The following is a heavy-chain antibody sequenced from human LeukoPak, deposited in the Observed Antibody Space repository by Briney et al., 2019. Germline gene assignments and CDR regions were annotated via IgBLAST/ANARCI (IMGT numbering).Heavy chain of an antibody. CDR3: ARDYDFWRGSMGQLESMDV. CDR1: GGSISSGDYY. Sequence: QTLSLTCTVSGGSISSGDYYWSWVRQPPGKGLELIGYIYYSGITYYNPSFKNRVTISVDTSKTQFSLKLSSVTAADKAVYYCARDYDFWRGSMGQLESMDVWGQGTTVTVSS. V-gene: IGHV4-30-4*01. D-gene: IGHD3-3*01. CDR2: IYYSGIT. J-gene: IGHJ6*02.